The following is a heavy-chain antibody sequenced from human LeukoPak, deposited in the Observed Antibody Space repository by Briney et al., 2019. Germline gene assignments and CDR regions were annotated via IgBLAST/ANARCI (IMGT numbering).Heavy chain of an antibody. CDR2: TYHSGNT. V-gene: IGHV4-38-2*02. Sequence: PSETLSLTCAVSGYSISNAYYWGWIRQSPGKGLEWIGSTYHSGNTYYNPSLKNRVTISVDTSNNEFSLRLTSVTAADTAIYYCARDRDYFDITGLIDYWGQGTLVTVSS. CDR1: GYSISNAYY. J-gene: IGHJ4*02. CDR3: ARDRDYFDITGLIDY. D-gene: IGHD3-22*01.